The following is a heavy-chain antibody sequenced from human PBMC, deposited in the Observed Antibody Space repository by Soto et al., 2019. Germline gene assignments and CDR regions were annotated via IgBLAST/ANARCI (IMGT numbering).Heavy chain of an antibody. D-gene: IGHD5-12*01. CDR2: IYYSGST. CDR3: ARSSGYEFDY. J-gene: IGHJ4*02. CDR1: GGSISSYY. Sequence: QVQLQESGPGLVKPSETLSLTCTVSGGSISSYYWSWIRQPPGKGLEWIGYIYYSGSTNYNPSLKXXLXIXXDTSKNQFSLKLSSVTAADTAVYYCARSSGYEFDYWGQGTLVTVSS. V-gene: IGHV4-59*01.